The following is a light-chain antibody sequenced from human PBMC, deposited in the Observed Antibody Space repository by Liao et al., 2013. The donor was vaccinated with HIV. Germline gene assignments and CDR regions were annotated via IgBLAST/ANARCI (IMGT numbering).Light chain of an antibody. CDR3: QAWDIRTGV. Sequence: SYVLTQPPSVSVAPGKTATITCGGNNIGTNSVHWYQQRPGQAPVLVIYYDNDRPSGIPERFSGSNSGNTATLTISGTQAMDEADYYCQAWDIRTGVFGGGTKLTVL. V-gene: IGLV3-21*01. J-gene: IGLJ3*02. CDR1: NIGTNS. CDR2: YDN.